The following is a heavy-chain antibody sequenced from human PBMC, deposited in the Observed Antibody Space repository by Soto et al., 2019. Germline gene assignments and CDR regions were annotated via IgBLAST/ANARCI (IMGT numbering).Heavy chain of an antibody. CDR2: ISYDGSNK. V-gene: IGHV3-30*03. J-gene: IGHJ5*02. CDR1: GFTFSSYG. Sequence: PGGSLRLSCAASGFTFSSYGMHWVRQAPGKGLEWVAVISYDGSNKYYADSVKGRFTISRDNSKNTLYLQMNSLRAEDTAVYYCGQTVANIAVVWFDPWGQGTLVTVSS. D-gene: IGHD6-19*01. CDR3: GQTVANIAVVWFDP.